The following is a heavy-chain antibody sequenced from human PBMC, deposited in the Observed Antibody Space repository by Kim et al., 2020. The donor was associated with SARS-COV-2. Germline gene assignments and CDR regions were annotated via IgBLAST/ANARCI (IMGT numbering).Heavy chain of an antibody. CDR1: GGTFSSYT. Sequence: SVKVSCKASGGTFSSYTISWVRQAPGQGLEWMGRIIPILGIANYAQKFQGRVTITADKSTSTVYMELSSLRSEDTAVYYCARGASGSSSSSEYFQHWGQGTLVTVSS. CDR2: IIPILGIA. D-gene: IGHD6-6*01. V-gene: IGHV1-69*02. J-gene: IGHJ1*01. CDR3: ARGASGSSSSSEYFQH.